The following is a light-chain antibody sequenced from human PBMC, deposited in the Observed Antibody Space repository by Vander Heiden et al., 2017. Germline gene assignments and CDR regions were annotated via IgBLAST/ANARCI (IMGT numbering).Light chain of an antibody. CDR2: GKN. V-gene: IGLV3-19*01. CDR3: NSRDSSGNHP. Sequence: GQTVRITCQGDSLRSYYASWYQQKPGQAPVLVIYGKNNRPSGIPDRFSGSSSGNTASLTITGAQAEDAADYYCNSRDSSGNHPFGGGTKLTVL. J-gene: IGLJ2*01. CDR1: SLRSYY.